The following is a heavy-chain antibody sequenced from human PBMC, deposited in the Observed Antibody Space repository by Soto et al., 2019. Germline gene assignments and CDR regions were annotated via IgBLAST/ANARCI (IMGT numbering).Heavy chain of an antibody. CDR2: ISYDGSNK. J-gene: IGHJ6*02. CDR3: AKDQGVPFYYYGMDV. CDR1: VFTFSSYG. Sequence: QPGGSLRLSCSASVFTFSSYGMHWFRQAPGKGLEWVAVISYDGSNKYYADSVKGRFTISRDNSKNTLYLQMNSLRAEDTAVYYCAKDQGVPFYYYGMDVWGQGTTVTVSS. D-gene: IGHD3-10*01. V-gene: IGHV3-30*18.